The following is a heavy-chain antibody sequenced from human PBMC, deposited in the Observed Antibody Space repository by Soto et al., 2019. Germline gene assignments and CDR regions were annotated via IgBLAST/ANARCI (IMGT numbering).Heavy chain of an antibody. V-gene: IGHV3-33*01. CDR2: IWYDGSEK. CDR3: ARGWFRSGGDFDS. D-gene: IGHD6-19*01. J-gene: IGHJ4*02. CDR1: RALFIVPA. Sequence: PGGYLRLSCPASRALFIVPAIHCVRQDPGKGLEWVAVIWYDGSEKYYTDSVRGRFTISRDNSKNTLYLQMNSLRAEDTAVYYCARGWFRSGGDFDSWGQGALVTVSS.